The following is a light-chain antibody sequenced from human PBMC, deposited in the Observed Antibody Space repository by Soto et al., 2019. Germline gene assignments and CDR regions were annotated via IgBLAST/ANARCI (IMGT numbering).Light chain of an antibody. Sequence: QSALTQPPSASGSPGQSVTISCPGTSSDVGGYNYFSWYQQHPGKAPKLMIYDVSKRPSRVPDRFYASKSGKTASLTVTGLHAEDEAEYYGSSYASSNKFFGTGTKVTDL. V-gene: IGLV2-8*01. CDR2: DVS. CDR3: SSYASSNKF. CDR1: SSDVGGYNY. J-gene: IGLJ1*01.